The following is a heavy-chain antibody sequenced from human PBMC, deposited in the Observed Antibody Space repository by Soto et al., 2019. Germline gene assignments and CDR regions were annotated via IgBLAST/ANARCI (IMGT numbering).Heavy chain of an antibody. CDR1: GYTFTSCG. D-gene: IGHD4-4*01. V-gene: IGHV1-18*01. CDR2: INTYNGYT. CDR3: ARDLTKSLAV. Sequence: QVHLVQSGAEVKKPGASVKVSCKASGYTFTSCGISWVRQAPGQGLEWMGLINTYNGYTNYPQNFQGRVTMTIDTCTATIYMELRSPTSHDTAVYYCARDLTKSLAVWGQGTTITVSS. J-gene: IGHJ6*01.